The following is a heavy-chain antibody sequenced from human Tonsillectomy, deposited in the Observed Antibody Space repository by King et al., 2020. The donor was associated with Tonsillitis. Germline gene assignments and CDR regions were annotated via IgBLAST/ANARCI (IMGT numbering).Heavy chain of an antibody. CDR2: IKQDGNQK. Sequence: EVQLVESGGGLVQPGGSLRLSCAASGFTFSNYWMSWVRQAPGKGLEWVANIKQDGNQKYYVDSVKGRFTISRDHAKSSLFLQMNSLRVEDTAVYYCARDRRSGDGYNYFDYWGQGTLVTVSS. CDR1: GFTFSNYW. D-gene: IGHD5-24*01. J-gene: IGHJ4*02. CDR3: ARDRRSGDGYNYFDY. V-gene: IGHV3-7*03.